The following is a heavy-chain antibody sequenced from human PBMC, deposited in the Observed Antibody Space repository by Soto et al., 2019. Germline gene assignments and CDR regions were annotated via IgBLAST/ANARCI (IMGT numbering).Heavy chain of an antibody. Sequence: EVQLVESGGGLVQPGRSLRLSCAASGFTFDDYAMNWVRQAPGKGLEWVSSISWNSGNIVYADSVKGRFTISRDNAKNPLYLQRSRLRAEAPAFCHCAKGHTTSVFSYFDLWGRGVLVTVSS. CDR1: GFTFDDYA. D-gene: IGHD1-1*01. CDR2: ISWNSGNI. V-gene: IGHV3-9*01. CDR3: AKGHTTSVFSYFDL. J-gene: IGHJ2*01.